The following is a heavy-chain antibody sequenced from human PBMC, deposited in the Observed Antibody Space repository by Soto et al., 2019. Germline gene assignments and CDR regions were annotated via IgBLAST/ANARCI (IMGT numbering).Heavy chain of an antibody. Sequence: QVHLLESGPGLVKPSQTLSLTCSVSGDSISTVDYFWAWIRQPPGQALEYIGYIYKSTTTYYNPSSESRVPIPLDPSKGKFSLNVTSVTAADTAVYFCPRGRYFLPGRCFPNWFDSWAQGTLVTVSS. J-gene: IGHJ5*01. D-gene: IGHD3-9*01. CDR1: GDSISTVDYF. CDR3: PRGRYFLPGRCFPNWFDS. V-gene: IGHV4-30-4*01. CDR2: IYKSTTT.